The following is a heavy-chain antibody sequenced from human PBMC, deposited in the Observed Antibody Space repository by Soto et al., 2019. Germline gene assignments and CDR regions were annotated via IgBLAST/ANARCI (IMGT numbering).Heavy chain of an antibody. CDR3: ARGLNYGTSQDWFDP. Sequence: GASVKVSFKASGYTFTSYAMHWVRQAPGQRLEWMGWINAGNGNTKYSQKFQGRVTITRDTSASTAYMELSSLRSEDTAVYYCARGLNYGTSQDWFDPWGQGTLVTVSS. D-gene: IGHD3-10*01. CDR1: GYTFTSYA. V-gene: IGHV1-3*01. CDR2: INAGNGNT. J-gene: IGHJ5*02.